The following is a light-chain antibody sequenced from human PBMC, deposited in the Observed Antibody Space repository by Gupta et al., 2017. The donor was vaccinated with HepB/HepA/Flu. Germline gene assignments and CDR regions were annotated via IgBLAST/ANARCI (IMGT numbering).Light chain of an antibody. CDR3: QVWDSSSDYYV. CDR2: DDS. V-gene: IGLV3-21*03. Sequence: SVLPPSHSASVALVKTATITCGCNNIGRKNVHWYQQRPGQAPVLVVHDDSDRPSGIPERFSGSNSGTTATLTINRVEAGDEADYYCQVWDSSSDYYVFGGGTTVTVL. J-gene: IGLJ1*01. CDR1: NIGRKN.